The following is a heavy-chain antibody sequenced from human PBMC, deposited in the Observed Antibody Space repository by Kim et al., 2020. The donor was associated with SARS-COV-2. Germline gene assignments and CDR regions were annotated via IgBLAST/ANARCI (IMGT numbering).Heavy chain of an antibody. CDR2: ISAYNGNT. CDR1: GYTFTSYG. CDR3: ARDIPRESAQYYYYGMDV. V-gene: IGHV1-18*04. D-gene: IGHD3-10*01. J-gene: IGHJ6*02. Sequence: ASVKVSCKASGYTFTSYGISWVRQAPGQGLEWMGWISAYNGNTNYAQKLQGRVTMTTDTSTSTAYMELRSLRSDDTAVYYCARDIPRESAQYYYYGMDVWGQGTTVTVSS.